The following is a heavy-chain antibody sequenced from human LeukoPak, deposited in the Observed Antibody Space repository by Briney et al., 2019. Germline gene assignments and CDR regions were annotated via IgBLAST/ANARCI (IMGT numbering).Heavy chain of an antibody. D-gene: IGHD6-19*01. V-gene: IGHV4-59*12. CDR3: ARGGGNKQWLTWFDP. CDR2: IYYSGST. Sequence: SETLSLTCTVSGGSISSYYWSWIRQPPGKGLEWIGYIYYSGSTNYNPSLKSRVTISVDTSKNQFSLKLSSVTAADTAVYYCARGGGNKQWLTWFDPWGQGTLVTVSS. CDR1: GGSISSYY. J-gene: IGHJ5*02.